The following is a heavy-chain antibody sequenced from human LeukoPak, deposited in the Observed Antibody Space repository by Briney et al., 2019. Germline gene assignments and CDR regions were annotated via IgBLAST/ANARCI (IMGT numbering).Heavy chain of an antibody. Sequence: GGSLRLSCAASGFTFDDYAMHWVRQAPGKGLEWVSGISWNSGSIGYADSVKGRFTISRDNAKNSLYLQMNSLRADDTAVYYCARVKGSYATDYWGQGTLVTVSS. J-gene: IGHJ4*02. CDR3: ARVKGSYATDY. V-gene: IGHV3-9*01. D-gene: IGHD5-18*01. CDR2: ISWNSGSI. CDR1: GFTFDDYA.